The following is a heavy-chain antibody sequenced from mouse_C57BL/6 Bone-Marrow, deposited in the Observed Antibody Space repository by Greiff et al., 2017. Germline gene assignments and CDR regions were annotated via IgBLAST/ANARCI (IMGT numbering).Heavy chain of an antibody. V-gene: IGHV1-64*01. J-gene: IGHJ4*01. CDR1: GYTFTSCW. CDR2: NLPNSGST. Sequence: VQLQQPGAELVKPGDSVKLTCKATGYTFTSCWLRWVKRRPGQGLEWIVMNLPNSGSTNYNATFKGKATLTADKSSSTAYMELRSLTSEDSAVYFCARRRMDYWGQGTSLTVSS. CDR3: ARRRMDY.